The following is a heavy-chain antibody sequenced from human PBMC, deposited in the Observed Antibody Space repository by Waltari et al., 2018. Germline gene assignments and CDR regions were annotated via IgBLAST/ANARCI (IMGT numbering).Heavy chain of an antibody. CDR2: INAGNDNT. V-gene: IGHV1-3*01. CDR3: ASLGGGGGY. J-gene: IGHJ4*02. Sequence: QVLFVQSGAEVKKPGASVKVSCKASGYTFRNYDIHWVCQAPGQRLEWMGWINAGNDNTKCSEKFQGRVTITRDTSARIAYMELSSLRSEDTAVYYCASLGGGGGYWGQGTLVTVSS. D-gene: IGHD3-16*01. CDR1: GYTFRNYD.